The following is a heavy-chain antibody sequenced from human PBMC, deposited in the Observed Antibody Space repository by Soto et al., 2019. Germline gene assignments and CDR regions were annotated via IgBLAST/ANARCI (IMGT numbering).Heavy chain of an antibody. CDR3: ARDHSYCSSTSCYSGYGMDV. J-gene: IGHJ6*02. CDR1: GYTFTGYY. CDR2: INPNSGGT. V-gene: IGHV1-2*04. D-gene: IGHD2-2*01. Sequence: ASVKVSCKASGYTFTGYYMHWVRQAPGQGLEWMGWINPNSGGTNYAQKFQGWVTMTRDTSISTAYMELSRLRSDDTAVYYCARDHSYCSSTSCYSGYGMDVWGQGTTVTVSS.